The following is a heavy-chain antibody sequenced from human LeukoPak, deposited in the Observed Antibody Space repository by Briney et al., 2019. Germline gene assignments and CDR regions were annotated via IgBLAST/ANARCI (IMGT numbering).Heavy chain of an antibody. D-gene: IGHD6-13*01. CDR1: GGSFSGYY. CDR2: INHSGST. J-gene: IGHJ6*03. Sequence: PSETLSLTCAVYGGSFSGYYWSWIRQPPGKGLEWIGEINHSGSTNYNPSLKSRVTISVDTSKNQFSLKLSSVTAADTAVYYCARGGVAAGRNYYYMDVWGKGTTVTVSS. CDR3: ARGGVAAGRNYYYMDV. V-gene: IGHV4-34*01.